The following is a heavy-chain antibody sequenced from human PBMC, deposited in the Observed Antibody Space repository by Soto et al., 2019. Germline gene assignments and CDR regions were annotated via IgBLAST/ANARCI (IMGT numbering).Heavy chain of an antibody. CDR1: GGSISSGGYY. CDR3: ARLPGRIAARPPGWFDP. CDR2: IYYSGST. D-gene: IGHD6-6*01. Sequence: PSETLSLTCTVSGGSISSGGYYWSWIRQHPGKGLEWIGYIYYSGSTYYNPSLKSRVTISVDTSKNQFSLKLSSVTAADTAVYYCARLPGRIAARPPGWFDPWGQGTLVTVSS. V-gene: IGHV4-31*03. J-gene: IGHJ5*02.